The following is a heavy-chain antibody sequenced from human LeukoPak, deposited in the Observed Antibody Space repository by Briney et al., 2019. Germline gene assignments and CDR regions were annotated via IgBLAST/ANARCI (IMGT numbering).Heavy chain of an antibody. CDR2: ISNSDTTI. V-gene: IGHV3-48*03. CDR3: ARGPSIAARYDAFDI. D-gene: IGHD6-6*01. J-gene: IGHJ3*02. Sequence: GGSLRLSCAASEFTFRSYEMNWVRQAPGKGLEWISYISNSDTTIDYADSVKGRFTISRDNAKNSLYLQVISLRAEDTAVYYCARGPSIAARYDAFDIWGQGTMVTVSS. CDR1: EFTFRSYE.